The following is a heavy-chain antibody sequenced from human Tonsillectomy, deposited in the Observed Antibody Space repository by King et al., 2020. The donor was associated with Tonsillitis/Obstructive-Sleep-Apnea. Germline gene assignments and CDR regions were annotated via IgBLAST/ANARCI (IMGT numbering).Heavy chain of an antibody. J-gene: IGHJ4*02. CDR1: GFTFSSYE. V-gene: IGHV3-48*03. CDR2: ISSSGSTI. Sequence: VQLVESGGGLVQPGGSLRLSCAASGFTFSSYEMNWVRQAPGKGLEWVSYISSSGSTIYYADSVKGRFTISRDNAKNSLYLQMNSLRAEDTAVYYCARFGCSGGSCYGLFDYWGQGTLVTVSS. CDR3: ARFGCSGGSCYGLFDY. D-gene: IGHD2-15*01.